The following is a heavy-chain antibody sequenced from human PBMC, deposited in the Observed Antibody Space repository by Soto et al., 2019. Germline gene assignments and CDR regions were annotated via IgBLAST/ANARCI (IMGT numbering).Heavy chain of an antibody. CDR3: AKDSIYCSGGSCPGGDAFDI. V-gene: IGHV3-9*01. CDR1: GFTFDDYA. D-gene: IGHD2-15*01. Sequence: GGSLRLSCAASGFTFDDYAMHWVRQAPGKGLEWVSGISWISGSIGYADSVKGRFTISRDNAKNSLYLQMNSLRAEDTALYYCAKDSIYCSGGSCPGGDAFDIWGQGTMVTVSS. CDR2: ISWISGSI. J-gene: IGHJ3*02.